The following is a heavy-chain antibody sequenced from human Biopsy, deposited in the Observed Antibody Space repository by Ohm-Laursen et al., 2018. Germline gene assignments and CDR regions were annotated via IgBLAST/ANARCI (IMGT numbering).Heavy chain of an antibody. CDR3: ATGLDGLTGTTSLDD. CDR2: TTPVFGVV. J-gene: IGHJ4*02. D-gene: IGHD1-7*01. Sequence: VASVKVSCKASGYTFTSHDINWVRQAPGQGLEWVGNTTPVFGVVNYARKLQGRVTITADESMAIGHLEVSSLRVDDTAVYYCATGLDGLTGTTSLDDWGQGTLVIVSP. CDR1: GYTFTSHD. V-gene: IGHV1-69*13.